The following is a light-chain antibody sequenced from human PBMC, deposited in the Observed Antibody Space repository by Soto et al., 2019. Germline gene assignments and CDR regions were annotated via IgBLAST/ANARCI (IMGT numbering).Light chain of an antibody. CDR2: RAS. CDR3: LQHNTYPPT. V-gene: IGKV3-15*01. CDR1: QSVGIS. Sequence: EIVMTQSPATLSVSPGERATLSCRASQSVGISLAWYQQKPGQAPRLLIYRASTRATGIPDRFSGSGSGTEFTLTISSLQSEDFATYYCLQHNTYPPTFGQGTKVDIK. J-gene: IGKJ1*01.